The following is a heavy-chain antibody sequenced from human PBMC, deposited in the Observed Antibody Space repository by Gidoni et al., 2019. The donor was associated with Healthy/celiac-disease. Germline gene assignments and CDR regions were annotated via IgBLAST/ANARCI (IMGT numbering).Heavy chain of an antibody. D-gene: IGHD2-2*01. CDR2: IWYDGSNK. CDR1: GFPFRSYG. Sequence: QVQLVASGGGVVQPGRSMRLSCAASGFPFRSYGMPWVRQAPGKGLEWVAVIWYDGSNKYYADSVKGRFTISRDNSKNTLYLQMNSLRAEDTAVYYCARSRYCSSTSCYAGVYFDYWGQGTLVTVSS. V-gene: IGHV3-33*01. CDR3: ARSRYCSSTSCYAGVYFDY. J-gene: IGHJ4*02.